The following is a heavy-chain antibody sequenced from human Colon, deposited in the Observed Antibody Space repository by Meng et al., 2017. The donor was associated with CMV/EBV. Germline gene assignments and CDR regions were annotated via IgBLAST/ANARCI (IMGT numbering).Heavy chain of an antibody. D-gene: IGHD1-1*01. CDR2: IIPSFGTA. CDR1: GDNLRSSG. CDR3: ARGVQFDY. J-gene: IGHJ4*02. V-gene: IGHV1-69*05. Sequence: GRVSGKGSGDNLRSSGRNWVRQAHRLGLEWMGGIIPSFGTANYAQKFKGRVTITTDDSTSTAYMELSSLRSEDTAMYYCARGVQFDYWGQGTLVTVSS.